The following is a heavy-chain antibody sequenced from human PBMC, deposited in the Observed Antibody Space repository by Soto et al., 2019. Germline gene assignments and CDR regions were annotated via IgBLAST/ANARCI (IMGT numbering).Heavy chain of an antibody. Sequence: QVQLVQPGAEVKKPGASVKFSCKASGYIFTNFYIHWVRHAPGKGLEWLGIINPNGGSTNYAHNYQGRVTMTRDTSTSTVYMDLSSLSSEDTAVYYCTRGLSYGDYWGQGTLITVSS. CDR1: GYIFTNFY. V-gene: IGHV1-46*03. J-gene: IGHJ4*02. CDR3: TRGLSYGDY. D-gene: IGHD4-17*01. CDR2: INPNGGST.